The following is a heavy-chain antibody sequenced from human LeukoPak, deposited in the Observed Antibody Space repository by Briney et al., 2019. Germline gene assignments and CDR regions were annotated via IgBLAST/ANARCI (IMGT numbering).Heavy chain of an antibody. Sequence: GGSLRLSCAASGFTVSSNYMSWVRQAPGKGLEWVSAIGTAGDTYYPGSVKGRFTISRENAKNSLYLQMNSLRAGDTAVYYCARASYSGYPDYWGQGTLVTVSS. CDR2: IGTAGDT. V-gene: IGHV3-13*01. CDR1: GFTVSSNY. CDR3: ARASYSGYPDY. J-gene: IGHJ4*02. D-gene: IGHD5-12*01.